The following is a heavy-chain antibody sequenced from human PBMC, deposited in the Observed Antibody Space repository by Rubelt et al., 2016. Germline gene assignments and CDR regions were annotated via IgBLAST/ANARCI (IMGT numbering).Heavy chain of an antibody. J-gene: IGHJ4*02. CDR2: IFYSGST. CDR1: GGSISSSSYY. CDR3: ARAQPLWFFDY. D-gene: IGHD3-10*01. Sequence: QLQLQESGPGLVKPSETLSLTCTVSGGSISSSSYYWGWIRQPPGKGLEWIGSIFYSGSTYYNPSLKSRVTISLDKSKNQFALKLSSVTAADTAVYYCARAQPLWFFDYWGQGTLVTVSS. V-gene: IGHV4-39*07.